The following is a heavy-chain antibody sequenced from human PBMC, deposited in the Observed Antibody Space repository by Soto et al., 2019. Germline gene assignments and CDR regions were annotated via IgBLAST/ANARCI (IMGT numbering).Heavy chain of an antibody. CDR2: INAGNGNT. V-gene: IGHV1-3*01. J-gene: IGHJ6*03. D-gene: IGHD2-2*03. Sequence: GASVKVSCKASGYTFTSYAMHWVRQAPGQRLEWMGWINAGNGNTKYSQKFQGRVTITRDTSASTVYMELSSLRSEDTAVYYCASSGYCSSTSCHNYYYMDVWGKGTTVTVSS. CDR3: ASSGYCSSTSCHNYYYMDV. CDR1: GYTFTSYA.